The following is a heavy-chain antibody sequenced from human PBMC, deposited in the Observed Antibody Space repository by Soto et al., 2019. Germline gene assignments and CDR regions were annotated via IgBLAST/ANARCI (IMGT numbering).Heavy chain of an antibody. D-gene: IGHD1-26*01. V-gene: IGHV3-30*14. J-gene: IGHJ4*02. CDR2: ISYDGSST. CDR3: ARDRYPFDY. Sequence: QGLVKGQEWVAVISYDGSSTSYADSVKGRFTISRDNSKNTLYLQMNSLRAEDTAVYYCARDRYPFDYWGQGTLVSVSS.